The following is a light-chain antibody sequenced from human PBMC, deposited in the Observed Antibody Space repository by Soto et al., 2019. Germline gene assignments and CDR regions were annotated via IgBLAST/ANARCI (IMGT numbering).Light chain of an antibody. CDR1: ISDVGGYNC. Sequence: QSALTQPPSAAGSPGQSVTISCTGTISDVGGYNCVSWFQQHPGKAPKVMIYEVSERPSGVPDRFSGSKSGNTASLTVSGLQGEDEADYYCQSYDSSTVVFGGGTKLTVL. V-gene: IGLV2-8*01. CDR2: EVS. J-gene: IGLJ2*01. CDR3: QSYDSSTVV.